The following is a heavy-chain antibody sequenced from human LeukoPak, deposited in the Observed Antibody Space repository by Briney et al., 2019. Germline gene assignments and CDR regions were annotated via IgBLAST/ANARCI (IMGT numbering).Heavy chain of an antibody. CDR1: GGSISSGDYY. V-gene: IGHV4-30-4*01. J-gene: IGHJ4*02. CDR2: IYYSGST. D-gene: IGHD1-14*01. Sequence: SETLSLTCTVSGGSISSGDYYWSWIRQPPGKGLEWIGYIYYSGSTYYNPSLKSRVTISVDTSKNQFSLKLSSVTAADTAVYYCASASTSRTLYYFDYWGQGTLVTVSS. CDR3: ASASTSRTLYYFDY.